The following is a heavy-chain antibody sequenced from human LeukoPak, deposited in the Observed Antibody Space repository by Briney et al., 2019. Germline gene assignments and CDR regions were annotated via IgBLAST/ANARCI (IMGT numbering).Heavy chain of an antibody. CDR1: GYGFTSYW. J-gene: IGHJ4*02. V-gene: IGHV5-51*01. CDR2: IYPGDSDT. Sequence: GESLKISFKGSGYGFTSYWIGWVRQMPGKGLEWRGIIYPGDSDTRYSPSFQAQVTISADKSISTAYLQWSSLMASHTAMYSCARPLEYSRSPNFDYWGQGTLVTVSS. D-gene: IGHD6-6*01. CDR3: ARPLEYSRSPNFDY.